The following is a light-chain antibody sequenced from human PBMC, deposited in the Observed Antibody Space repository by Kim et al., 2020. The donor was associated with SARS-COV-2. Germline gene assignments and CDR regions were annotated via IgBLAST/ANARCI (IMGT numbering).Light chain of an antibody. CDR2: AAS. J-gene: IGKJ1*01. Sequence: VSVGDRVTITWRGSQGITNSLAWYQQKPGKAPQLLIYAASAWQSGVPSRFSGSGSGTDFTLTISSLQPEDVATYYCQKYNSAPWTFGQGTKVEIK. V-gene: IGKV1-27*01. CDR3: QKYNSAPWT. CDR1: QGITNS.